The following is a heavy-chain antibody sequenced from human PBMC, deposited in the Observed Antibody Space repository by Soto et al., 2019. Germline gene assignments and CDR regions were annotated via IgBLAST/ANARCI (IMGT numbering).Heavy chain of an antibody. V-gene: IGHV1-69*01. Sequence: QVQLVQSGAEVKKPGSSVKVSCKTSGGTFRSYDINWVRQAPGQGFEWMGGIIPIFATANYAQDFQGRVTITADESTSTAYMELRSLRSEDTAVYYCTTYYYGMDVWGQGTTITVS. CDR3: TTYYYGMDV. CDR2: IIPIFATA. CDR1: GGTFRSYD. J-gene: IGHJ6*02.